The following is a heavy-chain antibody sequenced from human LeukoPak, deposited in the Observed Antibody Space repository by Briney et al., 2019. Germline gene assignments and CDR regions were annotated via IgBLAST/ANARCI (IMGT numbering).Heavy chain of an antibody. CDR1: GGTFSSYA. J-gene: IGHJ6*03. CDR2: IIPIFGTA. CDR3: ARELYLRLPAAIHRRYHYYYMDV. V-gene: IGHV1-69*05. Sequence: SVKVSCKASGGTFSSYAISWVRQAPGQGLEWMGGIIPIFGTANYAQKFQGRVTITTDESTSTAYMELSSLRSEDTAVYYCARELYLRLPAAIHRRYHYYYMDVWGKGTTVTVSS. D-gene: IGHD2-2*02.